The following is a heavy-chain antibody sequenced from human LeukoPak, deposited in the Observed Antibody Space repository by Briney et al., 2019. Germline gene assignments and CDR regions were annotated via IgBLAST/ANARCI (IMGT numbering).Heavy chain of an antibody. J-gene: IGHJ4*02. CDR2: ISYDGSNK. D-gene: IGHD2-15*01. Sequence: GGSLRLSCVASGFTFSSYAMHWVRQAPGKGLEWEAVISYDGSNKYYADSVKGRFTISRDNSKNTLYLQMNSLRAEDTAVYYCARDAPYCSGGSCYTAYFDYWGQGTLVTVSS. V-gene: IGHV3-30-3*01. CDR3: ARDAPYCSGGSCYTAYFDY. CDR1: GFTFSSYA.